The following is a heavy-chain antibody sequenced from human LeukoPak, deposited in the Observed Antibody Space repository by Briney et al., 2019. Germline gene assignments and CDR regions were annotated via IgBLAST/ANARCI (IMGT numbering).Heavy chain of an antibody. CDR3: ARAPQGYSSSWLYWYFDL. D-gene: IGHD6-13*01. J-gene: IGHJ2*01. CDR1: GGTFSSYA. V-gene: IGHV1-69*13. CDR2: IIPIFGTA. Sequence: SVKVSCKASGGTFSSYAISWVRQAPGQGLEWMGGIIPIFGTANYAQKFQGRVTITADESTSTAYMELSSLRSEDTAVYYCARAPQGYSSSWLYWYFDLWGRGTLVTVSS.